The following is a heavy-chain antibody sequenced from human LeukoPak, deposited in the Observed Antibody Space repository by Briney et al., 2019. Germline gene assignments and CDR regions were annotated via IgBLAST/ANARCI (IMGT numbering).Heavy chain of an antibody. D-gene: IGHD6-19*01. Sequence: ASVKVSCKASGYTFTGYYMHWVRQAPGQGLEWMGWINPSSGGTNYAQKFRGRVTMTRDTSISTAYMELSRLRSDDTAVYYCAMPTYSSGWYYFDYWGQGTLVTVSS. CDR2: INPSSGGT. CDR3: AMPTYSSGWYYFDY. V-gene: IGHV1-2*02. J-gene: IGHJ4*02. CDR1: GYTFTGYY.